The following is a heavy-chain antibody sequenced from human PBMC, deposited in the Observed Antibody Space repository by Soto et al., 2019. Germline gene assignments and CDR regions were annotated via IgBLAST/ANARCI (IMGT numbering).Heavy chain of an antibody. CDR2: IYYSGST. CDR1: GGSIRSYY. D-gene: IGHD3-22*01. V-gene: IGHV4-59*01. J-gene: IGHJ5*02. Sequence: SETLSLPCTFSGGSIRSYYWGWIRQPPGKGLEWFGYIYYSGSTNYNPSLKSRVTISVDTSKNQLSLKLSSVTAADTAVYYCARAADYYDSSAPFDPWGQGTLVTVSS. CDR3: ARAADYYDSSAPFDP.